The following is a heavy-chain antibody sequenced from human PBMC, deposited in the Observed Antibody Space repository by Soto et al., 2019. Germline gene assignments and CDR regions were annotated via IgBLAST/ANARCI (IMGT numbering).Heavy chain of an antibody. CDR3: ARGEPYGSGTLMNYGMDV. V-gene: IGHV3-30-3*01. Sequence: QVQLVESGGGVVQPGRSLRLSCAASGFTFNSYAIHWVRQAPGKGLEWVAGITNDGNNRYYADSVKGRFTISRDNSKNTLFLEMNSLRAEDTAVYYCARGEPYGSGTLMNYGMDVWGQGTTVTVSS. D-gene: IGHD3-10*01. J-gene: IGHJ6*02. CDR1: GFTFNSYA. CDR2: ITNDGNNR.